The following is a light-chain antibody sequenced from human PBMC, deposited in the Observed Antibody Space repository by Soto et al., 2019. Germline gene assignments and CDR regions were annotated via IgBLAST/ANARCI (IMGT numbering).Light chain of an antibody. J-gene: IGLJ3*02. Sequence: QSALTQPASVSGSPGQSITISCTGTSSDVGGYNYVSWYQQHPGKAPKLMIYEVSNRPSGVSNRFSGSKSGNTASLTISGLQVVDEGVYYCSSYTTSSTWVFGGGTKVTV. V-gene: IGLV2-14*01. CDR2: EVS. CDR1: SSDVGGYNY. CDR3: SSYTTSSTWV.